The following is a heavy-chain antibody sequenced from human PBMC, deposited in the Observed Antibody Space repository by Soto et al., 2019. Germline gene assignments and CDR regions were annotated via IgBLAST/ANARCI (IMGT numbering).Heavy chain of an antibody. V-gene: IGHV3-21*01. Sequence: GSLRLSCAASGFTFSSYSMNWVRQAPGKGLEWVSSISSSSSYIYYADSVKGRFTISRDNAKNSLYLQMNSLRAEDTAVYYCARVRGYSYGYLDYWGQGTLVTVSS. CDR2: ISSSSSYI. CDR1: GFTFSSYS. J-gene: IGHJ4*02. D-gene: IGHD5-18*01. CDR3: ARVRGYSYGYLDY.